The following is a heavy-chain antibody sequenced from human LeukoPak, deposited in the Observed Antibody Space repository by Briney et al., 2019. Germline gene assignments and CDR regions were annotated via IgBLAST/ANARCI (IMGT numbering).Heavy chain of an antibody. CDR1: GFTFHNFA. V-gene: IGHV3-9*01. CDR3: VRGLKYNWNLASNWFDS. J-gene: IGHJ5*01. Sequence: PGGSLRLSCAASGFTFHNFAMHWVRQAPGKGLEWVAGVSWNSDRVLYADSLRGRFTISRDNAANSPYLQMNSLGPDDTALYYCVRGLKYNWNLASNWFDSWGPGALVTVSS. CDR2: VSWNSDRV. D-gene: IGHD1-1*01.